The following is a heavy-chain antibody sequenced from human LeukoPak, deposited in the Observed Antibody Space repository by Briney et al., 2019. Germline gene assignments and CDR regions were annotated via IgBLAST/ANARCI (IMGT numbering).Heavy chain of an antibody. CDR1: GASGSSYY. Sequence: PSETLSLTCTVSGASGSSYYWSWIRQPAAKGLEWIGHIYTSGSTNYNPSLKSRVTMSVDTSKNQFSLKLTSVTAADTAVYYCARVGLRQTAWFDPWGQGTLVTVSS. CDR3: ARVGLRQTAWFDP. CDR2: IYTSGST. V-gene: IGHV4-4*07. D-gene: IGHD5-12*01. J-gene: IGHJ5*02.